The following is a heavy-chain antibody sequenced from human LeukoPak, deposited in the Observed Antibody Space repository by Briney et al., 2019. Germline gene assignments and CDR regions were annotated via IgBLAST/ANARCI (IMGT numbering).Heavy chain of an antibody. CDR3: ARVRTDCSSTSCSQNYYYYYGMDV. Sequence: PSETLSLTCTVSGGSISSGGYYRSWIRQHPGKGLEWIGYIYYSGSTYYNPSLKSRVTISVDTSKNQFSLKLSSVTAADTAVYYCARVRTDCSSTSCSQNYYYYYGMDVWGQGTTATVSS. CDR2: IYYSGST. V-gene: IGHV4-31*03. J-gene: IGHJ6*02. D-gene: IGHD2-2*01. CDR1: GGSISSGGYY.